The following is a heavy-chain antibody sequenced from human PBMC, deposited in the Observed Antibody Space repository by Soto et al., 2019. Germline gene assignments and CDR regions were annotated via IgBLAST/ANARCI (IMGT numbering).Heavy chain of an antibody. D-gene: IGHD5-12*01. V-gene: IGHV3-21*01. Sequence: GGSLRLSCAASGFIFRYYSMNWVRQAPGKGLEWVSSISGSTPSIYYAASVKGRFTISRDNAKNSLYLQMNSLRVEDTAVYYCARDLSNSGFDRDGIVLDYWGQGTLVTVSS. CDR3: ARDLSNSGFDRDGIVLDY. CDR2: ISGSTPSI. CDR1: GFIFRYYS. J-gene: IGHJ4*02.